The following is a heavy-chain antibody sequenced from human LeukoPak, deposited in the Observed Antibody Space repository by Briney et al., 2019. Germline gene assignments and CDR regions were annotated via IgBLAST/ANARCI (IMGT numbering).Heavy chain of an antibody. D-gene: IGHD2-15*01. CDR2: ISYDGSNK. CDR3: ARVRYCSSGSCYAFLDY. V-gene: IGHV3-30*03. Sequence: PGGSLRLSCAASGFTFSSYGMHWVRQAPGKGLEWVAVISYDGSNKYYADSVKGRFTISRDNSRNTLYLQMNSLRAEDTAVYYCARVRYCSSGSCYAFLDYWGQGTLVTVSS. CDR1: GFTFSSYG. J-gene: IGHJ4*02.